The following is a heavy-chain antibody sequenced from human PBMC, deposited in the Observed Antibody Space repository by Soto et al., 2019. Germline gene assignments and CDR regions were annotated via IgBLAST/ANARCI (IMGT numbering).Heavy chain of an antibody. D-gene: IGHD1-26*01. J-gene: IGHJ5*02. CDR2: ISGSGFKK. CDR3: AKNQGVELVPLATVDWFDP. V-gene: IGHV3-23*01. CDR1: GFIFENFG. Sequence: GGSLRLSCAASGFIFENFGMSWVRQAPGKGLEWISSISGSGFKKYYADSVKGRFTISRDNSKSTVCLELNNLSAEDTAVYHCAKNQGVELVPLATVDWFDPWGQGSVVTVSS.